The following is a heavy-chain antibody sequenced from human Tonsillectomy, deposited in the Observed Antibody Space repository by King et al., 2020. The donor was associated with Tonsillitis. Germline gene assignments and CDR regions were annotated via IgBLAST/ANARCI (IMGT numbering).Heavy chain of an antibody. V-gene: IGHV3-33*01. CDR1: EFTLSSYG. CDR3: ARSITGSTRGIDY. D-gene: IGHD1-7*01. Sequence: VQLVESGGGVVQPGGSLRLSCAASEFTLSSYGMHWVRQAPDSVKGRLPISRDDSKNTVYLQMNSLRAEDTAVYYCARSITGSTRGIDYWGQGTLVTVSS. J-gene: IGHJ4*02.